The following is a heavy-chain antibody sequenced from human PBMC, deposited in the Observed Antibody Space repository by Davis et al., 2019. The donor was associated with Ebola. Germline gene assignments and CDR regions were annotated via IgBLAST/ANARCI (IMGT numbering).Heavy chain of an antibody. CDR1: GGTFSSYA. CDR2: INPSGGST. J-gene: IGHJ3*02. D-gene: IGHD6-19*01. Sequence: AASVKVSCKASGGTFSSYAISWVRQAPGQGLEWMGIINPSGGSTSYAQKFQGRVTMTRNTSISTAYMELSSLRSEDTAVYYCAKGLRGGWYQDAFDIWGQGTMVTVSS. V-gene: IGHV1-8*02. CDR3: AKGLRGGWYQDAFDI.